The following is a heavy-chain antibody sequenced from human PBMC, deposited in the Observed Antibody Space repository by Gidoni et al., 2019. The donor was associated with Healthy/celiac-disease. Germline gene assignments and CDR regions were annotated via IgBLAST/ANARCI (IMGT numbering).Heavy chain of an antibody. CDR3: ARDGMVRGVSKMV. J-gene: IGHJ4*02. CDR1: C. D-gene: IGHD3-10*01. CDR2: IYHSVST. V-gene: IGHV4-38-2*02. Sequence: CWWQLRQPPGKGLEWIGSIYHSVSTYYNPSLKSRVTISVDTSKNQFSLKLSSVTAADTAVYYCARDGMVRGVSKMVWGQGTLVTVSS.